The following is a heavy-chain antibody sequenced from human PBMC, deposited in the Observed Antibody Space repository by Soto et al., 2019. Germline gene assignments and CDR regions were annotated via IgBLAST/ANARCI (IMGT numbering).Heavy chain of an antibody. J-gene: IGHJ3*02. V-gene: IGHV3-30*04. CDR1: GFTFSSYA. D-gene: IGHD6-6*01. CDR2: IWYDRSNK. CDR3: ARELERSLDI. Sequence: QVQLVESGGGVVQPGRSLRLSCAASGFTFSSYAMHWVRQAPGKGLEWVAVIWYDRSNKYYADSVKGRFTISRDNSKNTLYLQMNSLRAEDTAVYYCARELERSLDIWGQGTMVTVSS.